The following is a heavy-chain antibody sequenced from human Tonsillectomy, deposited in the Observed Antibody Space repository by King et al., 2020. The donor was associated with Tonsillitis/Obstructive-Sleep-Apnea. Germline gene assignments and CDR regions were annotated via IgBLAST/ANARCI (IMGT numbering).Heavy chain of an antibody. D-gene: IGHD1-26*01. Sequence: QLVQSGTEVKKPGESLRISCQGSGYIFTTSWIGWVRQMPGKGLEWMGIINPGDSVTRYSPSFQGQVTISTGRSIATADLQWSRLKASDTAMYYCARGASGFWDSWGLGTLVTVSS. CDR3: ARGASGFWDS. V-gene: IGHV5-51*01. CDR2: INPGDSVT. CDR1: GYIFTTSW. J-gene: IGHJ5*01.